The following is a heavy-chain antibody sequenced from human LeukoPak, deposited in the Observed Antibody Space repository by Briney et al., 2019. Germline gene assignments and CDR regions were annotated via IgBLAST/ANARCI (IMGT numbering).Heavy chain of an antibody. CDR1: GFTVSSNY. CDR2: IYSGGSI. V-gene: IGHV3-53*01. J-gene: IGHJ4*02. D-gene: IGHD3-16*02. Sequence: GGSLRLSCAASGFTVSSNYMSGVRQAPGKGLEWVSVIYSGGSIYYADSVKGRFTISRDNSKNTLYLQMNSLRAEDTAVYYCARAIPSYHFDHWGQGTLVTVSS. CDR3: ARAIPSYHFDH.